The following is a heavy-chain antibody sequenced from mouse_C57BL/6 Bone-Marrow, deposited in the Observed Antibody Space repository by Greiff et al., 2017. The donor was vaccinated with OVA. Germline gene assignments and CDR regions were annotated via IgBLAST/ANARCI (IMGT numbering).Heavy chain of an antibody. CDR2: IRNKANGYTT. CDR3: ARIKAFYFDY. V-gene: IGHV7-3*01. J-gene: IGHJ2*01. Sequence: EVKLMESGGGLVQPGGSLSLSCAASGFTFTDYYMSWVRQPPGKALEWLGFIRNKANGYTTEYSASVKGRFTISRDNSQSILYLQMNALRAEDSATYYCARIKAFYFDYWGQGTTLTVSS. CDR1: GFTFTDYY. D-gene: IGHD6-1*01.